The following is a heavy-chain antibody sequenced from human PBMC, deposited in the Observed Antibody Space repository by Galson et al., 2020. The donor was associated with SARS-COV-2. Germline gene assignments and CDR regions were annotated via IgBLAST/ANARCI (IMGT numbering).Heavy chain of an antibody. D-gene: IGHD6-13*01. V-gene: IGHV4-30-2*01. CDR2: IYHSGST. Sequence: ASETLSLTCAVSGGSISSGGYSWSWIRQPPGKGLEWIGYIYHSGSTYYNPSLKSRVTISVDRSKNQFSLKLSSVTAADTAVYYCAARDRQQLGTWGQGTLVTVSS. CDR1: GGSISSGGYS. CDR3: AARDRQQLGT. J-gene: IGHJ5*02.